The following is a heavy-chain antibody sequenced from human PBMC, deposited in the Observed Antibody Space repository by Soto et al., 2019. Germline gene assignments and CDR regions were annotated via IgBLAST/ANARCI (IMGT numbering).Heavy chain of an antibody. CDR2: VNPGGIT. Sequence: SETLSLTCAAYGGYLSGYYWTWIRQPPGKGLEWIGEVNPGGITNYSPSVKSRLTISLDTSKKQVSLEMTSVTAADTAVYYCGRVVIKMAMHSIDSWGPVTLVTVPS. J-gene: IGHJ4*02. D-gene: IGHD3-3*02. CDR1: GGYLSGYY. V-gene: IGHV4-34*01. CDR3: GRVVIKMAMHSIDS.